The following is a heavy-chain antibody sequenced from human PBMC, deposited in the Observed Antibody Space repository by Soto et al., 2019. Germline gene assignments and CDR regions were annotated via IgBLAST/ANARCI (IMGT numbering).Heavy chain of an antibody. D-gene: IGHD4-17*01. CDR1: GGSISSSSYY. V-gene: IGHV4-39*01. CDR3: ARLDYGDYVGNWFDP. CDR2: IYYSGST. Sequence: TSETLSLTCTVSGGSISSSSYYWGWIRQPPGKGLEWIGSIYYSGSTYYNPSLKSRVTISVDTSKNQFSLKLSSVTAADTAVYYCARLDYGDYVGNWFDPWGQGTLVTVSS. J-gene: IGHJ5*02.